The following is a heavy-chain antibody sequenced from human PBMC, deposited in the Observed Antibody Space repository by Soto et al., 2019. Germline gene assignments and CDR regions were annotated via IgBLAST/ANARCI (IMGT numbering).Heavy chain of an antibody. D-gene: IGHD6-19*01. Sequence: DSVKGRFTISRDTSKNTLYLQMNSLRPEDTAVYYCAKDPRIAVAGTDYFDFWGQGTLVSASS. V-gene: IGHV3-30*02. CDR3: AKDPRIAVAGTDYFDF. J-gene: IGHJ4*02.